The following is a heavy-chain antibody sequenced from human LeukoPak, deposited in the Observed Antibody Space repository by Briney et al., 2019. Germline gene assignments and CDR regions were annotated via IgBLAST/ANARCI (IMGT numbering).Heavy chain of an antibody. CDR2: INPNSGGT. CDR1: GYTFTGYY. V-gene: IGHV1-2*02. CDR3: ARGRRRLRLEELSLMPLDY. D-gene: IGHD3-16*02. Sequence: ASVKVSCKASGYTFTGYYMHWVRQAPGQGLEWMGWINPNSGGTNYAQKFQGRVTMTRDTSISTAYMELSRLRSDDTAVYYCARGRRRLRLEELSLMPLDYWGQGTLVTVSS. J-gene: IGHJ4*02.